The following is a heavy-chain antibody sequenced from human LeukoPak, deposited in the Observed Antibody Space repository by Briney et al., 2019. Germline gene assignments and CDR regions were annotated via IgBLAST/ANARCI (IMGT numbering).Heavy chain of an antibody. V-gene: IGHV1-69*05. CDR3: ARDNYDMWLRRSYYYYYMDV. D-gene: IGHD5-12*01. CDR2: IIPIFGTA. J-gene: IGHJ6*03. Sequence: ASVKVSCKASGGTFSSYAISWVRQAPGQGLEWMGGIIPIFGTANYAQKFQGSVTITTDESTSTAYMELSSLRSEDTAVYYCARDNYDMWLRRSYYYYYMDVWGKGTTVTVSS. CDR1: GGTFSSYA.